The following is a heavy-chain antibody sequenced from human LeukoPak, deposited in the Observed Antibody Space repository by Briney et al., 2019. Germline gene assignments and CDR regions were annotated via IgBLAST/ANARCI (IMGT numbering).Heavy chain of an antibody. CDR1: GYAFTGYY. CDR2: INPNSGGT. D-gene: IGHD2-21*01. V-gene: IGHV1-2*02. Sequence: GASVKVSCKASGYAFTGYYMHWVRQAPGQGLEWMGWINPNSGGTNYAQKFQGRVTMTRDTSISTAYMELSRLRSDDTAVYYCAPAYCGGDCYFRSDAFDIWGQRTMVTVSS. CDR3: APAYCGGDCYFRSDAFDI. J-gene: IGHJ3*02.